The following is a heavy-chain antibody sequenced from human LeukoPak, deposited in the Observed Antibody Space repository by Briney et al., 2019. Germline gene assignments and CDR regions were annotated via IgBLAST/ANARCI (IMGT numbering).Heavy chain of an antibody. CDR1: GYTFTGYY. CDR3: ARDPTSGYSSSWYNNY. Sequence: ASVKVSCKASGYTFTGYYMHWVRQAPGQGLEWMGRINPNSGGTNYAQKLQGRVTMTRDTSISTAYMELSRLRSGDTAVYYCARDPTSGYSSSWYNNYWGQGTLVTVSS. CDR2: INPNSGGT. V-gene: IGHV1-2*06. D-gene: IGHD6-13*01. J-gene: IGHJ4*02.